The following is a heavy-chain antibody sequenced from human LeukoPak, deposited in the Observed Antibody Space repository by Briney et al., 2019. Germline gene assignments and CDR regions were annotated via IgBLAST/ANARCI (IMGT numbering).Heavy chain of an antibody. D-gene: IGHD2-2*01. Sequence: PGASLRLSCAASGFTFSSYAMSWVRQAPGKGLEWVSAICGSGGSTYYADSVKGRFTISRDNPKNTLYLQMNSLRAEDTAVYYCAKSPANYYYYGMDVWGQGTTVTVSS. J-gene: IGHJ6*02. V-gene: IGHV3-23*01. CDR2: ICGSGGST. CDR1: GFTFSSYA. CDR3: AKSPANYYYYGMDV.